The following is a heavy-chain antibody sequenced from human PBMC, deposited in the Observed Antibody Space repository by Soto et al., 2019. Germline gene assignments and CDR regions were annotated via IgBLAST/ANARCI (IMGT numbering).Heavy chain of an antibody. CDR2: IYYSGST. J-gene: IGHJ5*02. CDR1: GGSISSGGYY. Sequence: SETLSLTCTVSGGSISSGGYYWSWIRQHPGKGLEWIGYIYYSGSTYYNPSLKSRVTISVDASKNQFSLKLSSVTAADTAVYYCARTSYDSSGTAADPWGQGTLVTVSS. D-gene: IGHD3-22*01. V-gene: IGHV4-31*03. CDR3: ARTSYDSSGTAADP.